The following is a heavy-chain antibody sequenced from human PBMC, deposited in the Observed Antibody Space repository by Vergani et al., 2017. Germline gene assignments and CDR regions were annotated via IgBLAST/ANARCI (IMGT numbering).Heavy chain of an antibody. Sequence: QVQLVESGGGVVQPGRSLRLSCAASGFTFSSYGMHWVRQAPGKGLEWVAVISDDGSNKYYADSVKGRFTISRDNSKNTLYLQMNSLRAEDTAVYYCAKDPAAYCGGDCPYYFDYWGQGTLVTVSS. D-gene: IGHD2-21*02. J-gene: IGHJ4*02. CDR3: AKDPAAYCGGDCPYYFDY. V-gene: IGHV3-30*18. CDR2: ISDDGSNK. CDR1: GFTFSSYG.